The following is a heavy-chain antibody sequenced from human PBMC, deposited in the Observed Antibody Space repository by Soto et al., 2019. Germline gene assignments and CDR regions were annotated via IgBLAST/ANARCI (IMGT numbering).Heavy chain of an antibody. CDR1: GYTFTSYD. CDR2: MNPNSGNT. CDR3: ARERSAAGTGWFDP. J-gene: IGHJ5*02. V-gene: IGHV1-8*01. D-gene: IGHD6-13*01. Sequence: QVQLVQSGAEVKKPGASVKVSCKASGYTFTSYDINWVRQATGQGLEWMGWMNPNSGNTGYAQKFQGRVSITRNTSISTAYMELSSLRSEDTAVYFCARERSAAGTGWFDPWGQGTLVTVSS.